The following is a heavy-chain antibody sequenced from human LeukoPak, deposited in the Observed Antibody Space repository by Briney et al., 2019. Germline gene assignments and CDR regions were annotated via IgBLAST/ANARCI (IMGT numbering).Heavy chain of an antibody. CDR1: GGSISTYY. Sequence: SETLSLTCTVSGGSISTYYWSWIRQPPGKGLEWIGEINHSGSTNYNPSLKSRVTISVDTSKNQFSLKLSSVTAADTAVYYCARGVAVAARNWGQGTLVTVSS. CDR2: INHSGST. V-gene: IGHV4-34*01. J-gene: IGHJ4*02. D-gene: IGHD6-19*01. CDR3: ARGVAVAARN.